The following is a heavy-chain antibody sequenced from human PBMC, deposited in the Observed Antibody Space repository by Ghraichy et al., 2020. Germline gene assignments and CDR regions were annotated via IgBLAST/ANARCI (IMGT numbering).Heavy chain of an antibody. D-gene: IGHD5-18*01. J-gene: IGHJ4*02. Sequence: SLNISCAASGFTFDDYAMHWVRQAPGKGLEWVSGISWNSGFIGYADSVKGRFTISRDNAKNSLYLQMNSLRAEDTALYYCAKDKGYSYGSGVDYWGQGTLVTVSS. CDR2: ISWNSGFI. CDR3: AKDKGYSYGSGVDY. CDR1: GFTFDDYA. V-gene: IGHV3-9*01.